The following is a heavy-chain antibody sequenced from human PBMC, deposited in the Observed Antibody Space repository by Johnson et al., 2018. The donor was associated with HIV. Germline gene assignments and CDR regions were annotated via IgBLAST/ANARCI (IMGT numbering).Heavy chain of an antibody. CDR3: AAYGSGDGEAFDI. V-gene: IGHV3-66*01. CDR1: GITVSSNY. J-gene: IGHJ3*02. CDR2: IYSGGRT. Sequence: EVQLVESGGGLVQPGGSLRLSCAASGITVSSNYMSWVRQAPGKGLEWVSVIYSGGRTYYAESVKGRITISRDNSKNTLYLQMNSLRAEDTAVYYCAAYGSGDGEAFDIWGQGTMVTVSS. D-gene: IGHD3-10*01.